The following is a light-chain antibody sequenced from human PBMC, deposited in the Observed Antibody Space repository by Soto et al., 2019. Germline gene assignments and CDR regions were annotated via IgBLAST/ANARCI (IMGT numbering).Light chain of an antibody. J-gene: IGKJ3*01. CDR3: QQLNSYPLT. CDR1: QGISSY. V-gene: IGKV1-9*01. CDR2: AAS. Sequence: IQLTQSPSSLSASVGDRVTITCRASQGISSYLAWYQQKPGRAPKLLIYAASTLQSGVPSRFSGSGSGTDFTLTISRLQPEDFATYYCQQLNSYPLTFGPGTKVDIK.